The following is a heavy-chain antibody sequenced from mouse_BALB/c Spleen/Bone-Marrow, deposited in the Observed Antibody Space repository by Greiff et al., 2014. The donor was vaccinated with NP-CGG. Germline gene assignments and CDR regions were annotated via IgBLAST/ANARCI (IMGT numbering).Heavy chain of an antibody. D-gene: IGHD1-1*02. J-gene: IGHJ4*01. CDR3: ARHGECGGSYYYAIDY. V-gene: IGHV1-62-2*01. CDR2: FYPGSGSI. CDR1: GYTFTEYI. Sequence: QVKLQQSGAELVKPGASVKLSCKASGYTFTEYIISWVKQRSGQGLEWIGWFYPGSGSIKYNEKFKDKATLTSDKSSGRGYMELSRLTAEDYALYFCARHGECGGSYYYAIDYWGQGTPVTGSS.